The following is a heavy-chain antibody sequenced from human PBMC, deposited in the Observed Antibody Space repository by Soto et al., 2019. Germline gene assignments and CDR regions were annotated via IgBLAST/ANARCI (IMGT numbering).Heavy chain of an antibody. CDR2: SIPIFGTA. D-gene: IGHD6-6*01. V-gene: IGHV1-69*12. CDR1: GGTFSSYA. CDR3: ARDRWAAREDRSYYYGMDV. J-gene: IGHJ6*02. Sequence: QVQLVQSGAEVKKPGSSVKVSCKASGGTFSSYAISWVRQAPGQGLEWMGGSIPIFGTANYAQKFQGRVTITADESTSTVYMELSSLRSEDTAVYYCARDRWAAREDRSYYYGMDVWGQGTTVTVSS.